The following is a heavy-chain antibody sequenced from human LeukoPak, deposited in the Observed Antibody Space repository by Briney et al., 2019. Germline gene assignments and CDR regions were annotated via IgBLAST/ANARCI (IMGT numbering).Heavy chain of an antibody. CDR1: GGSISSYY. Sequence: SETLSLTCTVSGGSISSYYWSWIRQPPGKGLEWIGYIYYSGSTSYNPSLKSRVTISVDTSKNQFSLKLSSVTAADTAVYYCARGARLYYYDSSGYDNWGQGTLVTVSS. V-gene: IGHV4-59*01. J-gene: IGHJ4*02. D-gene: IGHD3-22*01. CDR3: ARGARLYYYDSSGYDN. CDR2: IYYSGST.